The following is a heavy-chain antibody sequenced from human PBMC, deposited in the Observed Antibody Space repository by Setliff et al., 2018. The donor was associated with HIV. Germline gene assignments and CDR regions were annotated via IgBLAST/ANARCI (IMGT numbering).Heavy chain of an antibody. CDR2: IDYSGSA. J-gene: IGHJ4*01. V-gene: IGHV4-31*03. Sequence: SATLSLTCTVSSGSISSGTYYWSRIRQYPGKGLEWIGYIDYSGSAFYNPSLKSRITISRDTSKNQFSLKMNSVTAADTAVYYCAREGKTALVTKYFDYWGHGKLVTVSS. CDR3: AREGKTALVTKYFDY. D-gene: IGHD5-18*01. CDR1: SGSISSGTYY.